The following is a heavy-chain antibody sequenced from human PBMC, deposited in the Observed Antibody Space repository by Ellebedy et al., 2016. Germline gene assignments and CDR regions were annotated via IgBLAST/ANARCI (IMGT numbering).Heavy chain of an antibody. V-gene: IGHV3-30-3*01. Sequence: GESLKISXAASGFTFSSYAMHWVRQAPGKGLEWVAVISYDGSNKYYADSVKGRFTISRDNSKNTLYLQMNSLRAEDTAVYYCARDNEYGEYQYYFDYWGQGTLVTVSS. CDR3: ARDNEYGEYQYYFDY. CDR2: ISYDGSNK. CDR1: GFTFSSYA. D-gene: IGHD3-10*01. J-gene: IGHJ4*02.